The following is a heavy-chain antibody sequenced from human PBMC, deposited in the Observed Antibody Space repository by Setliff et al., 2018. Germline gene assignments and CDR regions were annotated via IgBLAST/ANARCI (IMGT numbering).Heavy chain of an antibody. V-gene: IGHV3-21*01. D-gene: IGHD2-21*02. Sequence: LRLSCAASGFTFSSYTMSWVRQTPGKGLEWVSSISSTSWYIYYTDSVKGRFTISRDNAKNSLYLQMSRLRAEDTALYYCARTPIVVVTYFDYWGQGTLVTVSS. J-gene: IGHJ4*02. CDR1: GFTFSSYT. CDR2: ISSTSWYI. CDR3: ARTPIVVVTYFDY.